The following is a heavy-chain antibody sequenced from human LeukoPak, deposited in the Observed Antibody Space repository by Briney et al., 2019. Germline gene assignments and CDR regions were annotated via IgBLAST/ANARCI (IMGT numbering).Heavy chain of an antibody. CDR1: GFTFRNYW. CDR2: ITSSSSII. CDR3: ARVGLWHYPVDS. D-gene: IGHD1-7*01. Sequence: AGGSLRFSCAASGFTFRNYWMSWVRQAPGKGLEWVSYITSSSSIIYYGDSVKGRFTVSRDNAKNSLYLQMNSLRAEDTAVYYCARVGLWHYPVDSWGQGTLVTVSS. J-gene: IGHJ4*02. V-gene: IGHV3-48*01.